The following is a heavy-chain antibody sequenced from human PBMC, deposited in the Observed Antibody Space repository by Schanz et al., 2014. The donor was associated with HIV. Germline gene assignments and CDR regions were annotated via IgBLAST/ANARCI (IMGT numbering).Heavy chain of an antibody. CDR3: TTRRVLGVVQDF. V-gene: IGHV3-33*08. J-gene: IGHJ4*02. Sequence: HLAESGGGVVQPGKSLRLSCAASGFTFSSYGMHWVRQAPGKGLEWMAVIWYDGSNKYYADSVKGRFTISKDNSKNTLYLQMNSLKTEDTAVYFCTTRRVLGVVQDFWGRGTLVTVSS. CDR2: IWYDGSNK. D-gene: IGHD3-3*01. CDR1: GFTFSSYG.